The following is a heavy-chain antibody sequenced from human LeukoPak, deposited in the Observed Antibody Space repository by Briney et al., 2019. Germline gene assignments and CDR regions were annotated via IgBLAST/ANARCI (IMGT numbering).Heavy chain of an antibody. CDR1: GFTFSSYG. CDR3: AVSTIFGVVIANYYYGMDV. Sequence: GGSLRLSCAASGFTFSSYGMHWVRQAPGKGLEWVAVISYDGSNKYYADSVKGRFTISRDNSKNTLYLQMNSLRAEDTAVYYCAVSTIFGVVIANYYYGMDVWGQGTTVTVSS. J-gene: IGHJ6*02. D-gene: IGHD3-3*01. CDR2: ISYDGSNK. V-gene: IGHV3-30*03.